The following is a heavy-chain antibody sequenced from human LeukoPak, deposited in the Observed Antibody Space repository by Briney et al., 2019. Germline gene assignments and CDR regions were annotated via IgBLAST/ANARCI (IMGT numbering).Heavy chain of an antibody. J-gene: IGHJ5*02. V-gene: IGHV3-23*01. CDR3: AYHPQSNWFDP. Sequence: PGGSLRLSCAVSGFSFSSYTMSWVRQAPGKGLEWVSAISGSGGSTYYADCVKGRFTISRDNSKNTLFLQMNSLRAEDTAVYYCAYHPQSNWFDPWGQRTQVTVSS. CDR2: ISGSGGST. CDR1: GFSFSSYT.